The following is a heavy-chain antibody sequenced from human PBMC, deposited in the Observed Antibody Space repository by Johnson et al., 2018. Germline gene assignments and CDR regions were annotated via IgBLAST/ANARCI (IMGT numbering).Heavy chain of an antibody. J-gene: IGHJ3*02. CDR1: GFILDDYA. Sequence: QLVESGGGLVQPGRSLGLSCAGSGFILDDYALNSVRQAPGKGVDWVSGISWNSGRIVYADSVKVRFIISRDNAKNSLYLQMNRRRAKDKAFYYWAKDFYSGELPDDDGFAIWGQGTRVTVS. V-gene: IGHV3-9*01. CDR3: AKDFYSGELPDDDGFAI. D-gene: IGHD1-26*01. CDR2: ISWNSGRI.